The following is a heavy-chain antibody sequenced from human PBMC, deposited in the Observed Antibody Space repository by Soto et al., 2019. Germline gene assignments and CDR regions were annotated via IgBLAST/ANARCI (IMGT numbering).Heavy chain of an antibody. CDR2: TRSKTYGGTT. J-gene: IGHJ4*02. V-gene: IGHV3-49*04. D-gene: IGHD3-10*01. CDR3: TRDGDYSRSGTYGYFDY. Sequence: PGGSLRLSCTASGFTFGDYALCWVRQAPGKGLEWVGFTRSKTYGGTTEYATSVKGRFTISRDDSKSIAYLQMNSLRSDDTAVYYFTRDGDYSRSGTYGYFDYWGQGTLVTVSS. CDR1: GFTFGDYA.